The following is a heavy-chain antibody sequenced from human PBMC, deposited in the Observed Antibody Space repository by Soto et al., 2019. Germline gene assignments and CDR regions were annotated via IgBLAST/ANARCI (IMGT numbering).Heavy chain of an antibody. CDR2: IDPNSGGT. D-gene: IGHD6-13*01. CDR1: GGTFSRYA. V-gene: IGHV1-2*02. Sequence: ASVKVSCKASGGTFSRYAISWVRQAPGQGLEWMGWIDPNSGGTNYAQKFQGRVTLTRDASISTAYMELSRLTSDDTAVYYCTRDYSHTSSWYEGWFDPWGQGTLVTVSS. J-gene: IGHJ5*02. CDR3: TRDYSHTSSWYEGWFDP.